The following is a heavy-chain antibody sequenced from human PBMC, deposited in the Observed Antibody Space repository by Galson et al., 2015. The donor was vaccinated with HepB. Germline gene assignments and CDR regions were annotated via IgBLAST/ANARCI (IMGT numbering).Heavy chain of an antibody. CDR2: ISTNGATI. CDR3: ATTKFGSGAYWTFDI. V-gene: IGHV3-48*04. J-gene: IGHJ3*02. D-gene: IGHD4/OR15-4a*01. CDR1: DSTFSSYT. Sequence: SLRLSCAAFDSTFSSYTMNWVRRTPGKGLQWISYISTNGATIHYADSVKGRFTIARDNAKNTMWLQMNSLRAEDTAVYYCATTKFGSGAYWTFDIWGQGTLVTVSS.